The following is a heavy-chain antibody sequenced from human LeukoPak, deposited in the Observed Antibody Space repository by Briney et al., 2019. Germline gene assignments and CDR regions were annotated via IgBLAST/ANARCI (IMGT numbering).Heavy chain of an antibody. J-gene: IGHJ3*02. Sequence: GGSLRLSCAASRFTFSSYAMHWVRQAPGKGLEWVAVISYDGSGKNYADSVQGRLTISRDNAKNTLYPQVDSLRAEDTAVYYCARDIVVVPAAIYAFDIWGQGTMVTVSS. CDR1: RFTFSSYA. D-gene: IGHD2-2*02. V-gene: IGHV3-30-3*01. CDR3: ARDIVVVPAAIYAFDI. CDR2: ISYDGSGK.